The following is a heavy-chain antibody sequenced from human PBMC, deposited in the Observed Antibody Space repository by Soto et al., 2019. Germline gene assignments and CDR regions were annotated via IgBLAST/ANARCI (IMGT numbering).Heavy chain of an antibody. J-gene: IGHJ4*02. Sequence: ASVKVSCKASGYTFTSYAMHWVRQAPGQRLEWMGWINAGNGNTKYSQKFQGRVTITRDTSASTAYMELSSLRSEDTAVYYCARDQRITMIPSRSPGDYWGQGTLVTLL. D-gene: IGHD3-22*01. CDR3: ARDQRITMIPSRSPGDY. CDR1: GYTFTSYA. CDR2: INAGNGNT. V-gene: IGHV1-3*01.